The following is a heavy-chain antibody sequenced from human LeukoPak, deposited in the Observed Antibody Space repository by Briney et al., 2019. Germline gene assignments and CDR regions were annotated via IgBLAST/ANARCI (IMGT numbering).Heavy chain of an antibody. Sequence: SETLSLTCTVSGGAISSYYWSWIRQPPGKGLEWIGYIYYSGSTDYNPSLTSRVTISVDTSKNQFSLKLSSVTAADTAVYYCARSRGVPGVDAFDIWGQGTMVTVSS. V-gene: IGHV4-59*08. CDR3: ARSRGVPGVDAFDI. J-gene: IGHJ3*02. CDR2: IYYSGST. D-gene: IGHD6-13*01. CDR1: GGAISSYY.